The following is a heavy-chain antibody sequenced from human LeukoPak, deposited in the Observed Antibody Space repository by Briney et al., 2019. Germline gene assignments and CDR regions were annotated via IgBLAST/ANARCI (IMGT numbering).Heavy chain of an antibody. CDR1: GGSISSGGYY. J-gene: IGHJ4*02. Sequence: SETLSLTCTVSGGSISSGGYYWSWIRQPPGKGLEWIGYIYHSGSTYYNPSLKSRVTISVDRSKNQFSLKLSSVTAADTAVYYCARDRTAAAVGFDYWGQGTLVTVPS. CDR2: IYHSGST. V-gene: IGHV4-30-2*01. D-gene: IGHD6-13*01. CDR3: ARDRTAAAVGFDY.